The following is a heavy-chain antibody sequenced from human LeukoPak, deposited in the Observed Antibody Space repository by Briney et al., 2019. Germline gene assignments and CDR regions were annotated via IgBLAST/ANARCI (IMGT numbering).Heavy chain of an antibody. CDR3: ARDAFYLNAFDI. Sequence: GGSLRLSCAASGLTFSNYWMSWVRQAPGKGLEWVANIKEDGSEKYYVDSVKGRFTISRDNARNSLYLQMNSLRAEDTAVYYCARDAFYLNAFDIWGQGTKVTVSS. CDR2: IKEDGSEK. CDR1: GLTFSNYW. D-gene: IGHD2/OR15-2a*01. J-gene: IGHJ3*02. V-gene: IGHV3-7*01.